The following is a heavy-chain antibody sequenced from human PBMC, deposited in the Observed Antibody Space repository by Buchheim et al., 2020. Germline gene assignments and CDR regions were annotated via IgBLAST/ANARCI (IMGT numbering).Heavy chain of an antibody. D-gene: IGHD6-13*01. CDR1: GFTFSSYG. V-gene: IGHV3-30*18. Sequence: QVQLVESGGGVVQPGRSLRLSCAASGFTFSSYGMHWVRQAPGKGLEWVAVISYDGSNKYYADSVKGRFTISRDNSKNTLYLQMNSLRAEDTAVYYCAKIAAAGPVHYWGQGTL. CDR2: ISYDGSNK. CDR3: AKIAAAGPVHY. J-gene: IGHJ4*02.